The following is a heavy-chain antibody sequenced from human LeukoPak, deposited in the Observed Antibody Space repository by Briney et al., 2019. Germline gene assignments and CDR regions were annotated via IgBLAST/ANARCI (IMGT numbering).Heavy chain of an antibody. J-gene: IGHJ5*02. CDR3: ARGEDIVVVPAARFDWFDP. CDR1: GGTFSSYA. V-gene: IGHV1-69*06. Sequence: SVKVSCKASGGTFSSYAISWVRQAPGQGLEWMGGIIPIFGTANYAQKFQGRVTITADKSTSTAYMELSSLRSEDTAVYYCARGEDIVVVPAARFDWFDPWGQGTLVTVSS. CDR2: IIPIFGTA. D-gene: IGHD2-2*01.